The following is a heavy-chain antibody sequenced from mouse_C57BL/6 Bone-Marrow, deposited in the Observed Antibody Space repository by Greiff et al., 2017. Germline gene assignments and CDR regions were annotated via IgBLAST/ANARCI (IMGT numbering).Heavy chain of an antibody. V-gene: IGHV1-19*01. J-gene: IGHJ3*01. CDR3: ARGTGPWFAY. Sequence: EVQLLESGPVLVRPGASVKMSCKASGYTFTDYYMNWVKQSHGKSLEWIGVINPYNGGTCYNQKFKGKATLTVDKSSSTAYMELTSLTSEDSAVYYCARGTGPWFAYWGQGTLVTVSA. CDR2: INPYNGGT. CDR1: GYTFTDYY. D-gene: IGHD2-14*01.